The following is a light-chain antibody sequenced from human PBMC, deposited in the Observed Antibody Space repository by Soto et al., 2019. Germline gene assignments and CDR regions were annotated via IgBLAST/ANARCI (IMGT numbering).Light chain of an antibody. CDR2: EVS. V-gene: IGLV2-8*01. J-gene: IGLJ3*02. CDR3: SPNAGRNNLM. CDR1: SSDGGGDKS. Sequence: QSALTQPPSASGSPGQSVTISCTGTSSDGGGDKSVSWYQQHPGKAPKLLIYEVSKRPSGVPDRFSGSKSGNTASLTVSGLQAEDDADYYCSPNAGRNNLMFGGGTKLTVL.